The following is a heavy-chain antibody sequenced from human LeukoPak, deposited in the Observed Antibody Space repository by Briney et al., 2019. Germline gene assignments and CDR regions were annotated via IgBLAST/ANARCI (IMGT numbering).Heavy chain of an antibody. CDR2: IIPIFGIA. J-gene: IGHJ6*02. D-gene: IGHD6-13*01. CDR3: AIAAAGKDYYYGMDV. Sequence: ASVKVSCKASGGTFSSYAISWVRQAPGQGLEWMGRIIPIFGIANYAQKFQGRVTITADKSTSTAYMELSSLRSGDTAVYYCAIAAAGKDYYYGMDVWGQGTTVTVSS. V-gene: IGHV1-69*04. CDR1: GGTFSSYA.